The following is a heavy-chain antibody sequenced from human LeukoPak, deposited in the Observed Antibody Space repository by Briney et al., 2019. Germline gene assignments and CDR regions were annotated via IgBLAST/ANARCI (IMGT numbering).Heavy chain of an antibody. J-gene: IGHJ4*02. D-gene: IGHD6-19*01. CDR1: GYTFTGYY. Sequence: ASVKVSCKASGYTFTGYYMHWVRQAPGQGLEWMGRINPNSGGTNYAQKFQGGVTMTRDTSISTAYMELSRLRSDDTAVYYCAREGINIAVAGEDYWGQGTLVTVSS. CDR2: INPNSGGT. CDR3: AREGINIAVAGEDY. V-gene: IGHV1-2*06.